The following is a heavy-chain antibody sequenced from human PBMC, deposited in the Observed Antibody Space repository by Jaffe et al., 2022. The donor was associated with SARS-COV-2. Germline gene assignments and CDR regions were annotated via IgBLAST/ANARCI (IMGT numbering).Heavy chain of an antibody. V-gene: IGHV3-23*01. CDR2: ISGVRVDAT. CDR1: GFTSSGYA. D-gene: IGHD3-10*01. Sequence: EVPLLESGGGLVQPGGSLRLSCAASGFTSSGYATSWVRQAPGKGLEWVSAISGVRVDATFYADSVRGRFTISRDISKNTLYLQMDSLRVEDTAVYYCMNRVEQTVRLNWGQGTLVTVSS. J-gene: IGHJ4*02. CDR3: MNRVEQTVRLN.